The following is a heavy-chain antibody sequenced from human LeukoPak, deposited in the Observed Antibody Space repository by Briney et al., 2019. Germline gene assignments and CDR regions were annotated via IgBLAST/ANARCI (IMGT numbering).Heavy chain of an antibody. V-gene: IGHV1-18*01. CDR2: ISAYNGNT. D-gene: IGHD2-21*01. CDR1: GYTFTSYG. Sequence: GASVKVSCKASGYTFTSYGISWVRQATGQGLEWMGWISAYNGNTNYAQKLQGRVTMTTDTSTSTAYMELRSLRSDDTAVYYCARGAYCGGDCYNLDYWGQGTLVTVPS. J-gene: IGHJ4*02. CDR3: ARGAYCGGDCYNLDY.